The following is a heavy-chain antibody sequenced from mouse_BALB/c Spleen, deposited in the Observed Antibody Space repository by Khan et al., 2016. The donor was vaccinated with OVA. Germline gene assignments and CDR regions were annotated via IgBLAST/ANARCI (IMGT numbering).Heavy chain of an antibody. CDR1: GYIFTSYW. CDR2: IYPGTGST. CDR3: ARWWCYYRYYSMDY. Sequence: QVQLKQSGAELVRPGASVKLSCKTSGYIFTSYWIHWVKQTSGQGLEWIARIYPGTGSTYYNEKIKGKATLTADKSSNTAYMKLSSLKSACSAVSFCARWWCYYRYYSMDYWGQGTSVTVSS. J-gene: IGHJ4*01. D-gene: IGHD2-3*01. V-gene: IGHV1-76*01.